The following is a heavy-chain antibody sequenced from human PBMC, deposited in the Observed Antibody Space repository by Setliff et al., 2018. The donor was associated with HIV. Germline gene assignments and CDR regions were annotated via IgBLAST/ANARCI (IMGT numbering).Heavy chain of an antibody. D-gene: IGHD6-6*01. J-gene: IGHJ5*01. Sequence: GESLKISCVASGFTFSSYWMHWVRQAPGKGLVWVSRINGDGSSTTYADSVKGRLTISRDNAKNSLYLQMTSLRAEDTALYFCARDPRTDSSYAWFDSWGQGTLVTVSS. V-gene: IGHV3-74*01. CDR2: INGDGSST. CDR1: GFTFSSYW. CDR3: ARDPRTDSSYAWFDS.